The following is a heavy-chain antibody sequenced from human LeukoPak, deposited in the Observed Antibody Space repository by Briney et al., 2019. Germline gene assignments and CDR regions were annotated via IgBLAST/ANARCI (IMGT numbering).Heavy chain of an antibody. J-gene: IGHJ4*02. D-gene: IGHD3-22*01. V-gene: IGHV4-30-2*01. CDR3: ARSRRGVVTPNY. Sequence: PSETMSLTCTVYAGSISSGGYYWSWIRQPPGNGLEWIGYIYHSGSTNYNPSLKSRVTISVDTSKNQFSLKLSSVTAADTAVYYCARSRRGVVTPNYWGQGTLVTVSS. CDR1: AGSISSGGYY. CDR2: IYHSGST.